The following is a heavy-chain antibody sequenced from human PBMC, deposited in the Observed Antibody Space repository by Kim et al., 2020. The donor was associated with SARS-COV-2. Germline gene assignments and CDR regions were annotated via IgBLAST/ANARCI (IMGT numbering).Heavy chain of an antibody. CDR3: ARDSSNLDFDP. Sequence: GGSLRLSCAASGFTFSSYGMHWVRQAPGKGLEWVAVIWYDGSNKYYADSVKGRFTISRDNSKNTLYLQMNSLRAEDTAVYYCARDSSNLDFDPWGQGTLVTVSS. CDR1: GFTFSSYG. D-gene: IGHD4-4*01. CDR2: IWYDGSNK. J-gene: IGHJ5*02. V-gene: IGHV3-33*01.